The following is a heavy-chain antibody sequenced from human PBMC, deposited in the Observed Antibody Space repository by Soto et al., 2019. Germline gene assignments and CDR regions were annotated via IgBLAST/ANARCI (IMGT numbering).Heavy chain of an antibody. CDR2: ISASGDRT. D-gene: IGHD5-12*01. Sequence: EVQLLVSGGGSVQPGASLRLSCEVSGFTLTNYAMSWVRQAPGKGLEWVSQISASGDRTYYADSVKGRFTISKDSSKNTLFLQMNSLRGEDSAVYYCEGSWTWGQGTMVTVSS. J-gene: IGHJ3*01. CDR1: GFTLTNYA. CDR3: EGSWT. V-gene: IGHV3-23*01.